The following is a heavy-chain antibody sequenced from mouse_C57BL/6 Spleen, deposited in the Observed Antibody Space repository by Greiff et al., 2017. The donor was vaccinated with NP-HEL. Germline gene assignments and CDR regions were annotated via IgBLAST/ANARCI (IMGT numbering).Heavy chain of an antibody. Sequence: VKLQESGAELARPGASVKLSCKASGYTFTSYGISWVKQRTGQGLEWIGEIYPRSGNTYYNEKFKGKATLTADKSSSTAYMELRSLTSEDSAVYFCARGIITTVVAKRYFDVWGTGTTVTVSS. V-gene: IGHV1-81*01. J-gene: IGHJ1*03. CDR2: IYPRSGNT. D-gene: IGHD1-1*01. CDR3: ARGIITTVVAKRYFDV. CDR1: GYTFTSYG.